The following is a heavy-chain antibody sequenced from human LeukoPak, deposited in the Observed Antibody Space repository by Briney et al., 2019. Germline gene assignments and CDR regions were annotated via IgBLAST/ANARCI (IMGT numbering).Heavy chain of an antibody. CDR3: ATEEYSYGYPYDY. CDR2: IYYSGST. V-gene: IGHV4-59*12. J-gene: IGHJ4*02. CDR1: GGSISSYY. D-gene: IGHD5-18*01. Sequence: SETLSLTCTVSGGSISSYYWSWIRQPPGKGLEWIGYIYYSGSTNYNPSLKSRVTISVDTSKNQFSLKLSSVTAADTAVYYCATEEYSYGYPYDYWGQGTLVTVSS.